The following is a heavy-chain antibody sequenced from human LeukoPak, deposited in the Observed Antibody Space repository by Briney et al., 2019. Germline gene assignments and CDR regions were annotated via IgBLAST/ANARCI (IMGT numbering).Heavy chain of an antibody. CDR3: AKASWGTYAFDI. CDR1: GFTFSSYA. V-gene: IGHV3-30*02. J-gene: IGHJ3*02. CDR2: IRLDGSDK. D-gene: IGHD3-16*01. Sequence: GGSLRLSCAASGFTFSSYAMSWVRQAPGKGLEWVAFIRLDGSDKYYADSVRGQFTISRDNSKNTLYLQMNSLRADDTAVYYCAKASWGTYAFDIWGQGTMVTVSS.